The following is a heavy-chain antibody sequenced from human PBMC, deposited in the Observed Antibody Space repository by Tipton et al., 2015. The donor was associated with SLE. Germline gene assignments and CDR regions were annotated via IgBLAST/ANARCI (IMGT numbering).Heavy chain of an antibody. CDR3: ARAGDGYNYYYYGMDV. J-gene: IGHJ6*02. CDR1: GFTFNNNW. CDR2: IKEDGSEE. D-gene: IGHD5-24*01. Sequence: SLRLSCAASGFTFNNNWMTWVRQAPGKGLEWVAHIKEDGSEEFYVDSVRGRFFISRDNGKNSLFLQMNSLRAEDTAVYYCARAGDGYNYYYYGMDVWGQGTTVTVSS. V-gene: IGHV3-7*01.